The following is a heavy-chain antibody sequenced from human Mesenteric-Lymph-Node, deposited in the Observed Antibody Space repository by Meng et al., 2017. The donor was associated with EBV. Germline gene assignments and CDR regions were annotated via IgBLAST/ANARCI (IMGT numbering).Heavy chain of an antibody. D-gene: IGHD1-20*01. CDR3: ARESLTGPERYFDL. J-gene: IGHJ2*01. CDR1: GCSIGSGCYD. V-gene: IGHV4-30-4*01. Sequence: VQLRECVRVRVTPSQLLSLPFAVSGCSIGSGCYDCSWIRQPPGKGLEWIGYIYDSGSTYYNPSLKSRVTISVDTYKNQFSLKLSALTAAVTAVYYCARESLTGPERYFDLWGRGTLVTVSS. CDR2: IYDSGST.